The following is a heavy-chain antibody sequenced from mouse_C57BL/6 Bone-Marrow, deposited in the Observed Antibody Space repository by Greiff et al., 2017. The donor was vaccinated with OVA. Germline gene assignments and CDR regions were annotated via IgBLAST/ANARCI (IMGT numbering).Heavy chain of an antibody. CDR1: GYTFTSYW. J-gene: IGHJ3*01. V-gene: IGHV1-55*01. CDR2: IYPGSGST. Sequence: VQLQQPGAELVKPGASVKMSCKASGYTFTSYWLTWVKQRPGQGLEWIGDIYPGSGSTNYNEKFKSKATLTVDTSSSTAYMQLSSLTSEDSAVYYCARSDYGNYEWCAYWGQGTLVTVSA. CDR3: ARSDYGNYEWCAY. D-gene: IGHD2-1*01.